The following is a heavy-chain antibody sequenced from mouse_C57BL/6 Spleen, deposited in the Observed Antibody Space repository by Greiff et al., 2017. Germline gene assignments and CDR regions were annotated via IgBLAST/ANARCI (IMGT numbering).Heavy chain of an antibody. CDR1: GYTFTSYW. CDR3: ARYYYGNGGYFDY. V-gene: IGHV1-69*01. Sequence: QVQLQQPGAELVMPGASVKLSCKASGYTFTSYWMHWVKQRPGQGLEWIGEIDPSDSYTNYNQKFKGKSTLTVDKSSSTAYMKLSSLTSEDSAVYYCARYYYGNGGYFDYWGQGTTLTVSS. D-gene: IGHD2-1*01. J-gene: IGHJ2*01. CDR2: IDPSDSYT.